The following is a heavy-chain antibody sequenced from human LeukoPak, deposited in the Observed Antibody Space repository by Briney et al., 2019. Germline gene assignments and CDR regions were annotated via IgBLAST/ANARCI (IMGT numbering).Heavy chain of an antibody. Sequence: PGESLRLSCAASGFTFSSYAMSWVRQAPGKGLEWVSAISGSGGGTYYADSVMGRFTISRDNSKNTLYLQLNSLRAEDTAVYYCARDSTYYYDSGSSGPHYFDNWGQGTLVTVSS. CDR3: ARDSTYYYDSGSSGPHYFDN. CDR1: GFTFSSYA. D-gene: IGHD3-10*01. V-gene: IGHV3-23*01. CDR2: ISGSGGGT. J-gene: IGHJ4*02.